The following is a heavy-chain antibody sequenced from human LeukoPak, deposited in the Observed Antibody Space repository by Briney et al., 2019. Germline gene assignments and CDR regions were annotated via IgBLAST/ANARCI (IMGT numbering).Heavy chain of an antibody. J-gene: IGHJ5*02. V-gene: IGHV3-7*03. Sequence: GGSLRLSCAASGFTFSNAWMSWVRQAPGKGLEWVANIKQDGSEKYYVDSVKGRFTISRDNSKNTVYLQMNSLRAEDTAVYYCATFSYAGNAGGSVGPWGQGTLVTVSS. CDR1: GFTFSNAW. CDR3: ATFSYAGNAGGSVGP. D-gene: IGHD4-23*01. CDR2: IKQDGSEK.